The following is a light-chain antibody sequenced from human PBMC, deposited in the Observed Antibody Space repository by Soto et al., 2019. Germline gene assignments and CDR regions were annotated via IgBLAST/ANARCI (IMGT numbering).Light chain of an antibody. J-gene: IGLJ2*01. Sequence: QSALTQPASVSGSPGQSITISCTGSSSDVGGYNYVCWYQQHPGKAHKLIIYDVTNRPSGVSSRFSGSKSGNTASLSISGLQAEDEADYYCSSYTRSSTVVFGGGTKLTVL. CDR3: SSYTRSSTVV. CDR1: SSDVGGYNY. CDR2: DVT. V-gene: IGLV2-14*01.